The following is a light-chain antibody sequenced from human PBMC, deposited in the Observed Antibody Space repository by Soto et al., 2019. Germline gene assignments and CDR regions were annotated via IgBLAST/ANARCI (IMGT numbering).Light chain of an antibody. CDR3: QHYSNWFWT. CDR1: QSVGTT. V-gene: IGKV3-15*01. CDR2: NTS. Sequence: EVVMTQSPATLSVSPGEGATLSCRASQSVGTTLAWYQQRPGQAPRVLIYNTSTRATGIPARFSGSGSGTQFTLTISSLQSEDFAVYYCQHYSNWFWTFDQGTKVEIK. J-gene: IGKJ1*01.